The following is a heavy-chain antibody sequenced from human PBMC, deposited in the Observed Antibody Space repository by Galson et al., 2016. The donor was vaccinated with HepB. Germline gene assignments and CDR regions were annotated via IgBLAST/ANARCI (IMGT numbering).Heavy chain of an antibody. CDR3: AKDRDHFGDYVFDY. J-gene: IGHJ4*02. Sequence: SLRLSCAASGFTFSPYAMSWVRQAPGKGLEWVSGISGDGHSTYYADSVKGRFTISRDNSKNTLYLQMNSLRADDTALYYCAKDRDHFGDYVFDYWGQGTLVTVSS. CDR2: ISGDGHST. V-gene: IGHV3-23*01. CDR1: GFTFSPYA. D-gene: IGHD4-17*01.